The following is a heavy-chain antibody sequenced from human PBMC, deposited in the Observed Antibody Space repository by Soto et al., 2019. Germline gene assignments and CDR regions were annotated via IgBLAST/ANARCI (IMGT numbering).Heavy chain of an antibody. D-gene: IGHD1-7*01. V-gene: IGHV1-69*01. CDR3: ARSYITRTTGGLDY. J-gene: IGHJ4*02. Sequence: QVQLVQSGAEVKKPGSSVKFSCKASGGTFSSYAISWVRQAPGQGLEWMGGIIPSFGTANYAQQLQGRVTITADESTITAYMELSSLRSEDSAVYYCARSYITRTTGGLDYWGQGTLVTVSS. CDR1: GGTFSSYA. CDR2: IIPSFGTA.